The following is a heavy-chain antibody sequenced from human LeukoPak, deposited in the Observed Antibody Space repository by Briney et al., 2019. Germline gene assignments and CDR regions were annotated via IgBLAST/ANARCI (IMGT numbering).Heavy chain of an antibody. V-gene: IGHV3-23*01. D-gene: IGHD2-8*01. CDR2: IRGSDGRT. J-gene: IGHJ3*02. Sequence: GGSLRLSCAASKFTFRSYAMTWVRQAPGQGLEWVSSIRGSDGRTFYADSVKVRFTISRDNAKNTLYLQMNSLRAEDTAVYYCAKDPNGDYIGAFDIWGQGIMVTVSS. CDR3: AKDPNGDYIGAFDI. CDR1: KFTFRSYA.